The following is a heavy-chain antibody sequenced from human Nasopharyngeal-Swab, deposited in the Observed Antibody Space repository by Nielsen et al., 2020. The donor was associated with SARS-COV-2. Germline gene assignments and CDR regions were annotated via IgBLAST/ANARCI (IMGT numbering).Heavy chain of an antibody. CDR1: GFTFSSYG. CDR2: IWYDGSNK. CDR3: ARDLVRGRWLQYAFDI. V-gene: IGHV3-33*01. D-gene: IGHD5-24*01. Sequence: GESLKISCAASGFTFSSYGMHWVRQAQGKGLEWVAVIWYDGSNKYYADSVKGRFTISRDNSKNTLYLQMNSLRAEDTAVYYCARDLVRGRWLQYAFDIWGQGTMVTVSS. J-gene: IGHJ3*02.